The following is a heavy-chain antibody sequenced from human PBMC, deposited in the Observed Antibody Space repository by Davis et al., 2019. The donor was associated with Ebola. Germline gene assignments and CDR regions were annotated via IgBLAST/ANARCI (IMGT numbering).Heavy chain of an antibody. CDR1: EFSFIDYW. CDR3: ARGERTVTTPLAY. D-gene: IGHD4-11*01. CDR2: ISGDGSIT. V-gene: IGHV3-74*01. J-gene: IGHJ4*02. Sequence: PGGSLRLSCAASEFSFIDYWMHWVRQAPGKGLVWVSRISGDGSITTYADSVKGRFTISRDHTKNTLYLQMYSTRAEDTAVYYCARGERTVTTPLAYWGQGALVTVSS.